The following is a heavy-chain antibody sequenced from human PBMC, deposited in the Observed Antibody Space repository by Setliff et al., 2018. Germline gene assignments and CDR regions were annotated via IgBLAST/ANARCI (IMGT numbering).Heavy chain of an antibody. D-gene: IGHD2-21*02. J-gene: IGHJ4*02. CDR1: GESFSGHY. CDR3: ARGFDVCGGGACYTDGPYYFDY. CDR2: INHSGST. Sequence: SETLSLTCAVYGESFSGHYWSWIRQPPGKGLEWIGEINHSGSTNYNPSLKSRVTTSVDTSKNQFSLKLSSVAAADTAVYYCARGFDVCGGGACYTDGPYYFDYWGLGTLVTVSS. V-gene: IGHV4-34*01.